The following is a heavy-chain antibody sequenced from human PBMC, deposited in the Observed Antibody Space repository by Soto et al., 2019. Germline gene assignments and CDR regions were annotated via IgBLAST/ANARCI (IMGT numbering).Heavy chain of an antibody. V-gene: IGHV3-30*14. CDR3: ARDPKTSGGQHWAFNYFDS. Sequence: QVQLVESGGGVVQPGRSLRLSCAASGFSFSISPMHWVRQAPGKGPEWVALISYDGTNKFYADSVKGRFTISRDNSKSTLYFQVDSLRPEDAAVYYCARDPKTSGGQHWAFNYFDSWGQGTLVTVSP. CDR1: GFSFSISP. J-gene: IGHJ4*02. D-gene: IGHD7-27*01. CDR2: ISYDGTNK.